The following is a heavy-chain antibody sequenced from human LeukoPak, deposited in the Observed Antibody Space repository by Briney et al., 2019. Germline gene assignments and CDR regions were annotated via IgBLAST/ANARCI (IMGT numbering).Heavy chain of an antibody. CDR2: IYTSGST. Sequence: SETLSLTCTVSGNSISSGDNYWSWIRQPAGKGLEWIGRIYTSGSTYYNPSLKSRVTISVDTSKNQFSLKLSSVTAADTAVYYCARGIAFEYYYDSRGAFDIWGQGTMVTVSS. V-gene: IGHV4-61*02. D-gene: IGHD3-22*01. CDR3: ARGIAFEYYYDSRGAFDI. J-gene: IGHJ3*02. CDR1: GNSISSGDNY.